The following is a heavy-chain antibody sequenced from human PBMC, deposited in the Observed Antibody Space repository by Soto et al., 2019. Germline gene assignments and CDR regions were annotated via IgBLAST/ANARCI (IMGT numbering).Heavy chain of an antibody. V-gene: IGHV4-59*01. CDR3: ARDIWGFGEPWFDP. CDR1: GGSISSYY. CDR2: IYYSGST. Sequence: SETLSLTCTVSGGSISSYYWSWIRQPPGKGLEWIGYIYYSGSTDYNPSLKSRVTISVDTSKNQFSLKLSSVTAADTAVYYCARDIWGFGEPWFDPWGQGTLVTVSS. D-gene: IGHD3-10*01. J-gene: IGHJ5*02.